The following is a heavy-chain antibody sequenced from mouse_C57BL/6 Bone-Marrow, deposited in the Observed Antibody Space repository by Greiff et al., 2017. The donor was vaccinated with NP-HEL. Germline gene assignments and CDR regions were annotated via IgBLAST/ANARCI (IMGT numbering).Heavy chain of an antibody. CDR2: IHPNSGST. V-gene: IGHV1-64*01. CDR1: GYTFTSYW. J-gene: IGHJ3*01. CDR3: ARWGIYYDYHAWFAY. Sequence: VQLQQPGAELVKPGASVKLSCKASGYTFTSYWMHWVKRRPGQGLEWIGMIHPNSGSTNYNEKFKSKATLTVDKSSSTAYMQLSSLTSEDSAVYYCARWGIYYDYHAWFAYWGQGTLVTVSA. D-gene: IGHD2-4*01.